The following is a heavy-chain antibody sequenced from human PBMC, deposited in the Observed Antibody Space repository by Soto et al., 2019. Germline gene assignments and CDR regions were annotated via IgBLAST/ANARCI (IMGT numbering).Heavy chain of an antibody. D-gene: IGHD3-3*01. CDR2: INPNSGAT. V-gene: IGHV1-2*02. J-gene: IGHJ5*02. Sequence: ASVKVSCKASGYTFTGYYMHWVRQAPGQGLEWMGWINPNSGATKYAQKFQGRVTLSRDTSISTAYMELSGLRSDDTAVYYCARGGGTILAPLPWGQGTLVTVSS. CDR3: ARGGGTILAPLP. CDR1: GYTFTGYY.